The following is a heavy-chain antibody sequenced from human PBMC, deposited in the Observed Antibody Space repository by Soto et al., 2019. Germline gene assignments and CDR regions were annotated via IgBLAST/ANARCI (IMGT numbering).Heavy chain of an antibody. V-gene: IGHV1-69*08. CDR1: GGTFITYT. Sequence: QVQLVQSGAEVKKPGSSVTVSCKASGGTFITYTISWVRQAPGQGLEWMGRIIPILGIANSAQNFQGRVTITADKSTSTAYMELCSLRSEDTAVYYCARETAGGTVPSNAFDIWGQGTMVTVSS. J-gene: IGHJ3*02. CDR3: ARETAGGTVPSNAFDI. CDR2: IIPILGIA. D-gene: IGHD1-1*01.